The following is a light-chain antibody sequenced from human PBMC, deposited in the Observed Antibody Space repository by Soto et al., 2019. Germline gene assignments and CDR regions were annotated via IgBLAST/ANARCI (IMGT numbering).Light chain of an antibody. CDR3: SSYTPSTTLIV. Sequence: QSALTQPASVSGSPGQSITIFCTGTSSDVGPYTYVSSYQQHPGTAPKLIIYDVTIRPSGVSDRFSGSKSGNTASLSISGLQAEDEADYYCSSYTPSTTLIVFGTGTKVTVL. CDR2: DVT. J-gene: IGLJ1*01. CDR1: SSDVGPYTY. V-gene: IGLV2-14*01.